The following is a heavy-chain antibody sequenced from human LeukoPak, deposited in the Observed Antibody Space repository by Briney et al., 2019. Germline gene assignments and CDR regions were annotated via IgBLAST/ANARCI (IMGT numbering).Heavy chain of an antibody. CDR1: GGSISSSNW. CDR2: IYHSGST. Sequence: SETLSLTCAVSGGSISSSNWWSWVRQPPGKGLEWIGEIYHSGSTNYSPSLKSRLTISVDTSKNQFSLKLSSVTAADTAVYYCARWGLGYCSGGSCYAHAFDIWGQGTLVTVSS. CDR3: ARWGLGYCSGGSCYAHAFDI. D-gene: IGHD2-15*01. J-gene: IGHJ3*02. V-gene: IGHV4-4*02.